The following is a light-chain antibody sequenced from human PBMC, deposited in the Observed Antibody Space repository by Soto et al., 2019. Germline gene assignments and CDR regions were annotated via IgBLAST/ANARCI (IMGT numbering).Light chain of an antibody. CDR3: AAWDDSLNAWV. J-gene: IGLJ3*02. Sequence: QSVLTQPPSASGTPGQRVTISCSGSSSNIGRNAVNWYQQLPGSAPKLLIYTNDQRPSGVPDRFSGSKSGTSASLAISGLQSDDEADYYCAAWDDSLNAWVFGGGTKVTVL. V-gene: IGLV1-44*01. CDR2: TND. CDR1: SSNIGRNA.